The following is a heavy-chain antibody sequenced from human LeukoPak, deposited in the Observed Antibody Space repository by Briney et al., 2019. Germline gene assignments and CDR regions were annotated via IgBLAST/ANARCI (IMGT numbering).Heavy chain of an antibody. CDR3: ARAQGSYGDYAFDY. J-gene: IGHJ4*02. Sequence: GGSLRLPCAASGLTFSSYDMHWVRQATGKGLEWVSAIGTAGDTYYPGSVKGRFTISRENAKNSLYLQMNSLRAGDTAVYYCARAQGSYGDYAFDYWGQGTLVTVSS. D-gene: IGHD4-17*01. CDR2: IGTAGDT. CDR1: GLTFSSYD. V-gene: IGHV3-13*01.